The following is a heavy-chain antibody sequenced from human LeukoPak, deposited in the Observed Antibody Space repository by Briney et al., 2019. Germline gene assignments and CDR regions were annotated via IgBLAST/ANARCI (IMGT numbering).Heavy chain of an antibody. J-gene: IGHJ4*02. CDR2: IYYSGST. D-gene: IGHD6-25*01. CDR3: ARVVTAAHFDY. CDR1: GVSISSYY. V-gene: IGHV4-59*01. Sequence: SETLSLTCTVSGVSISSYYWSWLRQPPGKGLEWIGYIYYSGSTNYNPSLKSRVTISVDTSKNQFSLKLSSVTAADTAVYYCARVVTAAHFDYWGQGTLVTVSS.